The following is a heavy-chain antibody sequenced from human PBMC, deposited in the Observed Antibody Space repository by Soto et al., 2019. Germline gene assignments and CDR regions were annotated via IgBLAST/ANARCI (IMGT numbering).Heavy chain of an antibody. Sequence: EVQLLESGGGLVQPGGSLRLSCAASGFTFSTYAMSWVRQAPAKGLEWVSVISGSGGTTYYTDSVKGRFTISRDNSKNTPYLQMSSLRVEDTAVYYWAKDGWVGVASSGSGYWGQGTLVTVSS. D-gene: IGHD6-19*01. CDR2: ISGSGGTT. CDR3: AKDGWVGVASSGSGY. J-gene: IGHJ4*02. CDR1: GFTFSTYA. V-gene: IGHV3-23*01.